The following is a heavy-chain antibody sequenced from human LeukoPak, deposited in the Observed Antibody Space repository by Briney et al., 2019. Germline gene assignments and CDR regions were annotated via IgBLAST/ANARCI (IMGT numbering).Heavy chain of an antibody. CDR3: AKAALTGYYNVDY. Sequence: GGSLRLSCATSGFTFSSYAMSWVRQAPGKGLEWVSAVSGSGAFTHCADSVKGRFTISRDNSKNTLYLQMNSLRAEDKTVYYCAKAALTGYYNVDYWGQGTLVTVSS. CDR2: VSGSGAFT. D-gene: IGHD3-9*01. J-gene: IGHJ4*02. V-gene: IGHV3-23*01. CDR1: GFTFSSYA.